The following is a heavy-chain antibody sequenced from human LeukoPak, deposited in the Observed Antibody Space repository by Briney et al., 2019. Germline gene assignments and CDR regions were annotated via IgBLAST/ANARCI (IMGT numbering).Heavy chain of an antibody. Sequence: VKVSCKASGYTFTGYYMHWVRQAPGQGLEWMGWINPNSGGTNYAQKFQGWVTMTRDTSISTAYMELSRLRSDDTAVYYCAREVPAAKYYFDYWGQGTLVTVSS. CDR2: INPNSGGT. CDR3: AREVPAAKYYFDY. CDR1: GYTFTGYY. D-gene: IGHD2-2*01. V-gene: IGHV1-2*04. J-gene: IGHJ4*02.